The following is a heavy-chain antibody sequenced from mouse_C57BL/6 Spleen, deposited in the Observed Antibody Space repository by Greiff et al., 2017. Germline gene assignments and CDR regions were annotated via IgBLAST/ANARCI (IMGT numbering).Heavy chain of an antibody. CDR2: IRSKSNNYAT. J-gene: IGHJ3*01. D-gene: IGHD2-4*01. CDR1: GFSFNTSA. CDR3: VRPDYDFAWFAY. V-gene: IGHV10-1*01. Sequence: EVQLQESGGGLVQPKGSLKLSCAASGFSFNTSAMNWVRQAPGKGLEWVARIRSKSNNYATYYADSVKERFTISRDDSESMLYLQMNNLKTEDTAMYYCVRPDYDFAWFAYWGQGTLVTVSA.